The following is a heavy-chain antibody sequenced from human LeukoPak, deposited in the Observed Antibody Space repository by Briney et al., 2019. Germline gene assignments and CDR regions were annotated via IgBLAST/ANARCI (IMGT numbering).Heavy chain of an antibody. Sequence: SETLSLTCTVSGGSISSYYWSWIRQPPGKGLEWIGYIYYSGSTNYNPSLKSRVTISVDTSKNQFSLKLSSVTAADTAVYYCARCLGYYGSGGTIRYFDYWGQGTLVTVSS. CDR2: IYYSGST. D-gene: IGHD3-10*01. V-gene: IGHV4-59*08. J-gene: IGHJ4*02. CDR3: ARCLGYYGSGGTIRYFDY. CDR1: GGSISSYY.